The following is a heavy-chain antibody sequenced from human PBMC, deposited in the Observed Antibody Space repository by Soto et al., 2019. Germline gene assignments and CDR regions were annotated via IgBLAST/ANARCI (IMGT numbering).Heavy chain of an antibody. D-gene: IGHD5-18*01. CDR2: IIPIFGTA. CDR3: ASRMVDTAMLDYFDY. CDR1: GGTFSSYA. Sequence: SVKVSCKASGGTFSSYAISWVRQAPGQGLEWMGGIIPIFGTANYAQKFQGRVTITANESTSTAYMELSSLRSEDTAVDYCASRMVDTAMLDYFDYWGQGTLVTVSS. V-gene: IGHV1-69*13. J-gene: IGHJ4*02.